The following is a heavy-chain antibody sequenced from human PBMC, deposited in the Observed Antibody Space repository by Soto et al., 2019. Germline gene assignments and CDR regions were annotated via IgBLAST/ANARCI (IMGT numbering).Heavy chain of an antibody. V-gene: IGHV4-59*01. CDR2: IYYSGST. J-gene: IGHJ4*02. CDR1: GGSISSYY. CDR3: ARGYHSGYDRHYFDY. D-gene: IGHD5-12*01. Sequence: QVQLQESGPGLVKPSETLSLTCTVSGGSISSYYWSWIRQPPGKGLEWIGYIYYSGSTNYNPSLKRRVTISVDTSKNQFSLKLSSVTAADTAVYYCARGYHSGYDRHYFDYWGQGTLVTVSS.